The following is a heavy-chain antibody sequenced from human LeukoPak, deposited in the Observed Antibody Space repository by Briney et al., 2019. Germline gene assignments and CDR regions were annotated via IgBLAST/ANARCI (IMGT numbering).Heavy chain of an antibody. Sequence: ASVKVSCKASGYTFTGYYIHWVRQAHGQGLEWMGWIHPNRGNTNYALEFQGRVTMTRDTSISTAYMELNRLTSDDTAVYYCAKVTATTFDYWGQGTLVTVSS. CDR2: IHPNRGNT. CDR3: AKVTATTFDY. J-gene: IGHJ4*02. CDR1: GYTFTGYY. D-gene: IGHD2-21*02. V-gene: IGHV1-2*02.